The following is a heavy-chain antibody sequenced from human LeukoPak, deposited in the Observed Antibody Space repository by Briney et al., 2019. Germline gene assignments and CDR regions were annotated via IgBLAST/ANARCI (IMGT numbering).Heavy chain of an antibody. CDR1: GGSFSGYY. J-gene: IGHJ5*02. V-gene: IGHV4-34*01. CDR2: INHSGST. D-gene: IGHD3-3*01. CDR3: ARAQYDFWNGYPNWFDP. Sequence: KPSETLSLTCAVYGGSFSGYYWSWIRQPPGKGLGWIGEINHSGSTNYNPSLKSRVTISVDTSKNQFSLKLSSVTAADTAVYYCARAQYDFWNGYPNWFDPWGQGTLVTVSS.